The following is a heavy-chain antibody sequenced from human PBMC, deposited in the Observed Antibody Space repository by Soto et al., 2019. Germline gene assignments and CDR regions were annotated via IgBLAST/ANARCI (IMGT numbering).Heavy chain of an antibody. J-gene: IGHJ4*02. Sequence: GSGPTLVNPTQTLTLTCTFSGFSLSTXGMXVXXXXXXXXXXXEWLARIDWDDDKFYRTSLETRLAIFKDSSKSQVVLTMTNMDPVDTATYYCARYLRYCSTTNCPQYYFDSWGQGALVTVSS. D-gene: IGHD2-2*01. CDR2: IDWDDDK. CDR3: ARYLRYCSTTNCPQYYFDS. CDR1: GFSLSTXGMX. V-gene: IGHV2-70*04.